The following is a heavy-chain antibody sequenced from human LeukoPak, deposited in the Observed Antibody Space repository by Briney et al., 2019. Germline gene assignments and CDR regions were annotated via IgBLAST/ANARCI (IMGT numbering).Heavy chain of an antibody. D-gene: IGHD3-9*01. CDR2: LSKSGNT. J-gene: IGHJ3*02. V-gene: IGHV4-59*01. Sequence: SETLSLTCTVSGGSISSYYWSWIRLPPGEGLEWIGYLSKSGNTNYSPSLKSRVTILGDTSKNQFFLKLSSVTAADTAVYYCARARYVNSFYAFDIWGQGTLVTVSS. CDR1: GGSISSYY. CDR3: ARARYVNSFYAFDI.